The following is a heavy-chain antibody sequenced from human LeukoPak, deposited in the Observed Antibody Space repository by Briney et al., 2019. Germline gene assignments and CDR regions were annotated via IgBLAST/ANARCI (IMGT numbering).Heavy chain of an antibody. V-gene: IGHV4-31*03. D-gene: IGHD5-18*01. Sequence: SETLSLTCTVSGGSISSGGYYWSWIRQHPGKGLEWIGYIYYSGSTYYNPSLKSRVTISVDTSKNQFSLKLSSVTAADTAVYYCARGGVDTAIEYWGQGTLVTVSS. CDR3: ARGGVDTAIEY. CDR1: GGSISSGGYY. CDR2: IYYSGST. J-gene: IGHJ4*02.